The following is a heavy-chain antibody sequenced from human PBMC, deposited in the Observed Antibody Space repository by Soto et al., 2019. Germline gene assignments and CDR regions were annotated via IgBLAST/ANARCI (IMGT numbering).Heavy chain of an antibody. V-gene: IGHV1-69*04. Sequence: ASVKVSCKASGGTFSSYTISWARQAPGQGLEWMGRIIPILGIANYAQKFQGRVTITADKSTSTAYMELSSLRSEDTAVYYCAKDWNYDILTGYSRFDPWGQGTLVTVSS. J-gene: IGHJ5*02. D-gene: IGHD3-9*01. CDR1: GGTFSSYT. CDR3: AKDWNYDILTGYSRFDP. CDR2: IIPILGIA.